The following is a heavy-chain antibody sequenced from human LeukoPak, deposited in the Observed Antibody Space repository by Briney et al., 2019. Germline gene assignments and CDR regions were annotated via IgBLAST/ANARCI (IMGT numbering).Heavy chain of an antibody. Sequence: SETLSLTCTVSGGSISSYYWSWMRQPPGKGLEWIGYISYSGSTKYNPSLKSRVTISVDTSKNHISLKVTSVTAADTAAYYCARHQEMATILSWFDPWGQGTLVTVSS. V-gene: IGHV4-59*08. CDR1: GGSISSYY. J-gene: IGHJ5*02. D-gene: IGHD5-24*01. CDR2: ISYSGST. CDR3: ARHQEMATILSWFDP.